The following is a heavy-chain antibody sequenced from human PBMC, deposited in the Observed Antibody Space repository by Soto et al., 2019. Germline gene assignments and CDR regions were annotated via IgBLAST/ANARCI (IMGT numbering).Heavy chain of an antibody. Sequence: GASVKVSCKASGYTFTGYYMHWVRQAPGQGLEWMGWINPNSGGTNYAQKFQGRVTMTRDTSISTAYMELSRLRSDDTAVYYCAREGGDYYDSSGYPDYWGQGTLVTVSS. V-gene: IGHV1-2*02. J-gene: IGHJ4*02. CDR3: AREGGDYYDSSGYPDY. CDR2: INPNSGGT. CDR1: GYTFTGYY. D-gene: IGHD3-22*01.